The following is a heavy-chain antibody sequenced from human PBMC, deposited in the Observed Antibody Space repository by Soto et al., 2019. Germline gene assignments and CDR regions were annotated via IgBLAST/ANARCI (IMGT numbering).Heavy chain of an antibody. Sequence: QVQRVQSGAEVKKPGASVKVSCKASGYTFTSYDINWVRQATGQGLEWMGWMNPNSGNTGHAQKFQGRGTMTRNTSISTAYMELSSLRSEDTAVYYCARGHVLYYFPFDHWGQGNLVTVSS. CDR2: MNPNSGNT. CDR3: ARGHVLYYFPFDH. V-gene: IGHV1-8*01. CDR1: GYTFTSYD. J-gene: IGHJ4*02. D-gene: IGHD3-10*01.